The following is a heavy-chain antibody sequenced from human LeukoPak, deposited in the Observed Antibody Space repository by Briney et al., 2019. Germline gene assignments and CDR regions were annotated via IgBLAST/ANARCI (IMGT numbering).Heavy chain of an antibody. CDR2: INPNSGGT. J-gene: IGHJ4*02. Sequence: ASVKVSCKASGYTFTDYAMNWVRQAPGQGLEWMGWINPNSGGTNYAQKFQGRVTMTRDTSISTAYMELSRLRSDDTAVYYCAKANVRIAVAGEIDYWGQGTLVTVSS. CDR3: AKANVRIAVAGEIDY. D-gene: IGHD6-19*01. V-gene: IGHV1-2*02. CDR1: GYTFTDYA.